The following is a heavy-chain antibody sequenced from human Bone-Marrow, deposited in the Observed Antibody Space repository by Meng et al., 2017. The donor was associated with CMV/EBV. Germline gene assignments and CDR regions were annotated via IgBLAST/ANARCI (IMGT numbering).Heavy chain of an antibody. CDR2: ISWNSGSI. CDR1: GFTYDDYA. D-gene: IGHD6-6*01. CDR3: AKDMYSSSYGYVQH. J-gene: IGHJ1*01. V-gene: IGHV3-9*01. Sequence: SLKIYCAASGFTYDDYAMHWVRQAPGKGLEGVSGISWNSGSIGYADSVKGRFTISRDNAKNSLYLQMNSLRAEDTALYYCAKDMYSSSYGYVQHWGQGTLVTVSS.